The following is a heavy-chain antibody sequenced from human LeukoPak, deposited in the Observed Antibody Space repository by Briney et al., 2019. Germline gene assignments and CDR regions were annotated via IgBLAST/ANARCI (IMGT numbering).Heavy chain of an antibody. J-gene: IGHJ6*03. V-gene: IGHV3-11*04. Sequence: PGGSLRLSCAASGFTFSDYYMSWIRQAPGKGLEWVSYIGRSGTTIHYADSVKGRFTSSWDNAKKSLYLQMNSLRAEDTAVYYCARLHNGDSNYYYYYYMDVWGKGTTVTVSS. CDR1: GFTFSDYY. CDR2: IGRSGTTI. CDR3: ARLHNGDSNYYYYYYMDV. D-gene: IGHD1-14*01.